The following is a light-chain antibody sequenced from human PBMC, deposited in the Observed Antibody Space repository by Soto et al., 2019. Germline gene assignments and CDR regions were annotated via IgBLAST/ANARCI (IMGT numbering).Light chain of an antibody. CDR3: QQYHSYWT. CDR2: DAS. CDR1: QSISSY. J-gene: IGKJ1*01. Sequence: DIPMTHSPSSLSASVGDRVTITCRASQSISSYLNWYQQKPGKAPKLLIYDASSLESGVPQRFSGSGSGTEFTLTISSLQTDDFSTYYCQQYHSYWTFGQGTKVDIK. V-gene: IGKV1-5*01.